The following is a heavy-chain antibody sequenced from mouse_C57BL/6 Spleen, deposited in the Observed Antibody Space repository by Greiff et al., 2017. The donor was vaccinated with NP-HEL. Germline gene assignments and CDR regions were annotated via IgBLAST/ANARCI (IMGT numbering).Heavy chain of an antibody. D-gene: IGHD1-1*01. J-gene: IGHJ3*01. V-gene: IGHV1-76*01. Sequence: VQLQQSGAELVRPGASVKLSCKASGYTFTDYYINWVKQRPGQGLEWIARIYPGSGNTYYNEKFKGKATLTAEKSSSTAYMQLSSLTSEDSAVYFCASHYYGSSYGFAYWGQGTLVTVSA. CDR1: GYTFTDYY. CDR2: IYPGSGNT. CDR3: ASHYYGSSYGFAY.